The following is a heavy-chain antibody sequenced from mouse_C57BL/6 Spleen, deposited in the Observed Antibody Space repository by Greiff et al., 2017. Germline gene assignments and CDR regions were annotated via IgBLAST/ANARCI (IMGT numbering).Heavy chain of an antibody. D-gene: IGHD1-1*01. Sequence: QVQLQQPGAELVMPGASVKLSCKASGYTFTSYWMHWVKQRPGQGLEWIGEIDPSDSYTNYNQKFKGKSTLTVDKSSSTAYMQLSSLPSEDSAFDYCARGGITTVYFDYWGQGTTLTVSS. J-gene: IGHJ2*01. CDR1: GYTFTSYW. CDR2: IDPSDSYT. V-gene: IGHV1-69*01. CDR3: ARGGITTVYFDY.